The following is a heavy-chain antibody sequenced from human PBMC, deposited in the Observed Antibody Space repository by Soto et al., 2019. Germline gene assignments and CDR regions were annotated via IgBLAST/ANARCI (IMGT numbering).Heavy chain of an antibody. CDR1: GSSIRSNNR. J-gene: IGHJ4*02. D-gene: IGHD1-26*01. Sequence: SETLSLTCAVSGSSIRSNNRWSWVRQPPGKELEWIGEIFHSGSTNYNPSLKTRVTISVDKSKNQFSLKLSSVTAADTAVYYCARVYSGSYSDSWGQGTLVTVSS. CDR2: IFHSGST. CDR3: ARVYSGSYSDS. V-gene: IGHV4-4*02.